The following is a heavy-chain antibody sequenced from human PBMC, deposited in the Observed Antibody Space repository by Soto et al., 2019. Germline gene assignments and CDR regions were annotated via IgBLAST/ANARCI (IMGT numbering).Heavy chain of an antibody. CDR2: IYYSGST. Sequence: SETLSLTCTVSGGSISSSSYYWGWIRQPPGKGLEWIGSIYYSGSTYYNPSLKSRVTISVDTSKNQFSLKLSSVTAADTAVYYCATKWPITIFGVVNPNYYYYYYMDVWGKGTTVTVSS. CDR3: ATKWPITIFGVVNPNYYYYYYMDV. D-gene: IGHD3-3*01. V-gene: IGHV4-39*01. J-gene: IGHJ6*03. CDR1: GGSISSSSYY.